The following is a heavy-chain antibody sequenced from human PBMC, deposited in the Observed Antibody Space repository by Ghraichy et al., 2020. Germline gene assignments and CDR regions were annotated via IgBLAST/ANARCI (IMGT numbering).Heavy chain of an antibody. V-gene: IGHV2-5*02. D-gene: IGHD3-3*01. Sequence: SGPTLVKPTQTLMLTCTFSGFSLSTSGVGVGWIRQPPGKALEWLALIYGDGDTRYSPSLKSRLTITKDSSKNQVVLIMTNMDPVDTATYYCTRNTRGDYWGQGTLVTVSS. CDR1: GFSLSTSGVG. J-gene: IGHJ4*02. CDR2: IYGDGDT. CDR3: TRNTRGDY.